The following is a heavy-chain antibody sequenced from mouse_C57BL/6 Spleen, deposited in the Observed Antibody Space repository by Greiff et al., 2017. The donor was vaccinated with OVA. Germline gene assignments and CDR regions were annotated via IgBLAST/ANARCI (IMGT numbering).Heavy chain of an antibody. V-gene: IGHV1-26*01. CDR1: GYTFTDYY. CDR2: INPNNGGT. CDR3: ASDDYGFAD. D-gene: IGHD2-4*01. Sequence: VQLQQSGPELVKPGASVKISCKASGYTFTDYYMNWVKQSPGKSLEWIGDINPNNGGTSYNQKFKGKATLTVDKSSSTAYMELRSLTSEDSAVYYCASDDYGFADWGQGTLVTVSA. J-gene: IGHJ3*01.